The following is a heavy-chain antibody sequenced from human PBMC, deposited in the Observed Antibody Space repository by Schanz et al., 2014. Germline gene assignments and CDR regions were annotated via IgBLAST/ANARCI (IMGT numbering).Heavy chain of an antibody. D-gene: IGHD2-15*01. V-gene: IGHV3-48*01. CDR2: ISSSSSTR. CDR3: ARDFHLEQLGYSHYYYAMDV. J-gene: IGHJ6*02. CDR1: GFAVDNYY. Sequence: EVQLVASGGGLVQPGGSLRLSCAASGFAVDNYYMSCVRQAPGRGLEWVSYISSSSSTRYYADSVKGRFTISRDNAKNSLFLQMNSLRAEDTAVYDCARDFHLEQLGYSHYYYAMDVWGQGTTVTGS.